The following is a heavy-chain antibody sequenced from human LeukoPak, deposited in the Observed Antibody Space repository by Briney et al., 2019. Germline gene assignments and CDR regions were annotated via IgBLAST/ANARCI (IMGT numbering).Heavy chain of an antibody. CDR2: IYHSGSA. V-gene: IGHV4-38-2*02. D-gene: IGHD6-13*01. CDR1: DYSISSGYY. J-gene: IGHJ3*02. Sequence: SETLSLTCTVSDYSISSGYYWGWLRPSPGKGLEWIGTIYHSGSAYYNPSLESRVTISVDTSKNQSSLRWTSVAAADTAVYYCAGAYSSSGCDAFDIWGQGTMVTASS. CDR3: AGAYSSSGCDAFDI.